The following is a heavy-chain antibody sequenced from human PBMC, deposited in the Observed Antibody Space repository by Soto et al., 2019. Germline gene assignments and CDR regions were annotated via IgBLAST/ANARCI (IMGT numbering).Heavy chain of an antibody. J-gene: IGHJ4*02. CDR1: GFTFSSYE. D-gene: IGHD5-12*01. V-gene: IGHV3-48*03. CDR3: AREGYSALPLDY. Sequence: GGSLRLSCAASGFTFSSYEMNWVRQAPGKGLEWVSYISSSGSTIYYADSVKGRFTISRDNAKNSLYLQMNSLRAEDTAVYYCAREGYSALPLDYWGQGTLVTVSS. CDR2: ISSSGSTI.